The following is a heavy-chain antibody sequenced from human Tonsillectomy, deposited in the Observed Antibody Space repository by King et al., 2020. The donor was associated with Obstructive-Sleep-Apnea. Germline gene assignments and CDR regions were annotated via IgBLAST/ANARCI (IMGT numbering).Heavy chain of an antibody. D-gene: IGHD3-22*01. J-gene: IGHJ4*02. CDR1: GYSFTSYW. Sequence: QLVQSGAEVKKPGESLKLSCKGSGYSFTSYWIGWVRQMPGQGLEYMGIIYPGDSDTRYSPSFQGQVTISADKSISTAYLQWSRLKASDTAMFYCARHNYYDPSGSLDYWGQGTLVTVSS. CDR3: ARHNYYDPSGSLDY. CDR2: IYPGDSDT. V-gene: IGHV5-51*01.